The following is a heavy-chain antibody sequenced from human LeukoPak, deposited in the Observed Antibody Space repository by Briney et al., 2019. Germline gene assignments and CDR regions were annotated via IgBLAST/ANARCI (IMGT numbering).Heavy chain of an antibody. CDR2: IYSGGST. D-gene: IGHD1-26*01. J-gene: IGHJ4*02. V-gene: IGHV4-4*07. Sequence: SETLSLTCTVSGGSISSYYWSWIRQPAGKGLEWIGRIYSGGSTNYNPSLKRRVTMSVDSSNNQFSLKLSSATAADTAVFYCARENTGSYREFDYWGQGTLVTVSS. CDR3: ARENTGSYREFDY. CDR1: GGSISSYY.